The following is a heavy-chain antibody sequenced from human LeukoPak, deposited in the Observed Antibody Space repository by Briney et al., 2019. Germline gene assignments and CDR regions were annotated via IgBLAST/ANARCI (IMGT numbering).Heavy chain of an antibody. J-gene: IGHJ4*02. D-gene: IGHD4-23*01. V-gene: IGHV3-74*01. CDR3: ARGGPDYGGNSAY. CDR2: INSDGSST. CDR1: GFTFSSYS. Sequence: GGSLRLSCAASGFTFSSYSMNWVRQAPGKGLVWVSRINSDGSSTSYADSVKGRFTISRDNAKNTLYLQMNSLRAEDTAVYYCARGGPDYGGNSAYRGQGTLVTVSS.